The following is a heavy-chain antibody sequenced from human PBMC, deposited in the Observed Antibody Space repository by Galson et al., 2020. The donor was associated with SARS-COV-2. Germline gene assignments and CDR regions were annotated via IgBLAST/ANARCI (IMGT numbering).Heavy chain of an antibody. J-gene: IGHJ2*01. CDR3: ARQGVNMIVLVTVPGWYFDL. V-gene: IGHV4-38-2*02. CDR1: GYSVSTTNY. Sequence: SEPLSLTCTVSGYSVSTTNYWGWVRQPPGRGLEWIGSVYPSGTTYYNPSSKSRVTISVDTSNNQFSLRLDSVTAADTALYYCARQGVNMIVLVTVPGWYFDLWGRGTLVTVSS. D-gene: IGHD3-22*01. CDR2: VYPSGTT.